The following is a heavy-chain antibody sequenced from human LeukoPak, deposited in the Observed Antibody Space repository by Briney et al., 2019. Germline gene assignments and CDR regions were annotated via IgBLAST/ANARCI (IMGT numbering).Heavy chain of an antibody. J-gene: IGHJ6*02. D-gene: IGHD5-24*01. CDR2: IYYSGST. V-gene: IGHV4-59*01. CDR3: ARGDGYTQRPYYYYYYGMDV. Sequence: SETLSLTCTVSGGSISSYYWSWIRQPPGKGLEWNGYIYYSGSTNYNPSLKSRVTISVDTSKNQFSLKLSSVTAADTAVYYCARGDGYTQRPYYYYYYGMDVWGQGTTVTVSS. CDR1: GGSISSYY.